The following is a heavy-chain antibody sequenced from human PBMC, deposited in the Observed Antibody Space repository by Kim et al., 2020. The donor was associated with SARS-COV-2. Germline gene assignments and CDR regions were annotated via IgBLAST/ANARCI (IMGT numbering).Heavy chain of an antibody. V-gene: IGHV1-69*13. D-gene: IGHD6-19*01. CDR2: IIPIFGTA. Sequence: SVKVSCKASGGTFSSYAISWVRQAPGQGLEWMGGIIPIFGTANYAQKFQGRVTITADESTSTAYMELSSLRSEDTAVYYCATEPIAVAGNYWFDPWGQGTLVTVSS. CDR3: ATEPIAVAGNYWFDP. J-gene: IGHJ5*02. CDR1: GGTFSSYA.